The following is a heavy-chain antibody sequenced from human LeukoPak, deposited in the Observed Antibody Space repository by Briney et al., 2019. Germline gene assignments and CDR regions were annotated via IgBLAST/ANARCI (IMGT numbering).Heavy chain of an antibody. V-gene: IGHV1-2*02. CDR2: INPNSGGT. J-gene: IGHJ4*02. Sequence: ASVKVSCKASGYTFGGYYMHWVRQAPGQGLEWMGWINPNSGGTKYAQKFQGRVNMTRDTSISTAYMELSRLRTDDTAVYYCARALRSGSYYEVDNWGQGTLVTVSS. CDR3: ARALRSGSYYEVDN. CDR1: GYTFGGYY. D-gene: IGHD1-26*01.